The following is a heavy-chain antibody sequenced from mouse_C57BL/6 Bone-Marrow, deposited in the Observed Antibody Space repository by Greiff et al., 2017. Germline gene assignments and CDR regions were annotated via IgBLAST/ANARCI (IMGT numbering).Heavy chain of an antibody. CDR1: GYTFTSYW. V-gene: IGHV1-55*01. D-gene: IGHD1-1*01. Sequence: QVQLQQPGAELVKPGASVKMSCKASGYTFTSYWITWVKQRPGQGLERIGDIYPGSGSTNYNEKFKSKATLTVDTSSSTAYMQLSSLTSEDSAVYYCARSNGYYYGSRGYWGQGTTLTVSS. J-gene: IGHJ2*01. CDR2: IYPGSGST. CDR3: ARSNGYYYGSRGY.